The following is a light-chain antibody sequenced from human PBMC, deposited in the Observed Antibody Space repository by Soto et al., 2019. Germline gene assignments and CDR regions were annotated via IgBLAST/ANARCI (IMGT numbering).Light chain of an antibody. V-gene: IGLV1-40*01. CDR2: GNN. CDR3: SSYTDSSNYV. J-gene: IGLJ1*01. Sequence: QSVLTQPPSVSGAPGQRVTISCTGSSSNIVAGYDVNWYQQLPGTAPKLLIYGNNNRPSGVSNRFSGSRSGNTASLTISGLQAEDEADYYCSSYTDSSNYVFGTGTKVTVL. CDR1: SSNIVAGYD.